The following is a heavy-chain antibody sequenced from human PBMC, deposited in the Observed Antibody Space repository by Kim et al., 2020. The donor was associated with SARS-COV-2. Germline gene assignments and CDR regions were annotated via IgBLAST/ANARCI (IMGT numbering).Heavy chain of an antibody. V-gene: IGHV1-3*04. CDR3: VTGGGTA. CDR2: IHSGKGNT. J-gene: IGHJ4*02. Sequence: AAVKVSCKASGYTFTTYNIHWVRQAPGQGLDWMGWIHSGKGNTKYSQKFQGRVSISRDISANTAYMDLSSLGSEDTAIYYCVTGGGTAGGQGTLVTVS. D-gene: IGHD2-21*02. CDR1: GYTFTTYN.